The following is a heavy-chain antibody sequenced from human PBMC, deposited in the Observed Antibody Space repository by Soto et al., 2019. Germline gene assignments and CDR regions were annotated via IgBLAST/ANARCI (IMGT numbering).Heavy chain of an antibody. V-gene: IGHV3-30-3*01. J-gene: IGHJ4*02. CDR1: GFIFSSHA. D-gene: IGHD3-9*01. Sequence: RLSCAASGFIFSSHAMHWVRQAPGKGLEWVAVMSYDGSSKSYADSVKGRFTVSRDNSKNTLYLQMSSLRSEDTALYYCARDEVDDILTGYPNFDYWGQGTLVTVSS. CDR2: MSYDGSSK. CDR3: ARDEVDDILTGYPNFDY.